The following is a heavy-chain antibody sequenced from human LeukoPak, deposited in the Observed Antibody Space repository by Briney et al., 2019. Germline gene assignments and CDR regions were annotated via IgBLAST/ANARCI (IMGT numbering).Heavy chain of an antibody. CDR2: INPSGGST. CDR1: GYTFTSYY. V-gene: IGHV1-46*01. Sequence: ASVKVSCKASGYTFTSYYMHWVRQAPGQGLEWMGIINPSGGSTSYAQKFQGRVTMTRDTSTSTVYMELSSLRSEDTAVYYCARVADYYDSSGYYYFDYWGQGTLVTVSS. D-gene: IGHD3-22*01. J-gene: IGHJ4*02. CDR3: ARVADYYDSSGYYYFDY.